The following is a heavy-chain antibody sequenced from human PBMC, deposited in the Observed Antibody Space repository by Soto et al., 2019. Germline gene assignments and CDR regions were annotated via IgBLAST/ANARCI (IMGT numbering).Heavy chain of an antibody. CDR1: GDSISTSY. CDR2: IHYSGKS. J-gene: IGHJ4*02. Sequence: SETLSLTCAVSGDSISTSYWTWIRQSPGKGLECIGCIHYSGKSSYSPSIKSLVTMSVDTSKNQFSLKLNSMTVADTAVYYCARVGGSGWNFDSWGQGILVTVS. CDR3: ARVGGSGWNFDS. V-gene: IGHV4-59*01. D-gene: IGHD6-19*01.